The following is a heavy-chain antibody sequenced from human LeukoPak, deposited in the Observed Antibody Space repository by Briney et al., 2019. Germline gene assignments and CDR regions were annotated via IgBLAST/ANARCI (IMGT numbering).Heavy chain of an antibody. J-gene: IGHJ4*02. D-gene: IGHD2-8*01. Sequence: SGTLSLTCAVSGDSISSDNWWNWVRQPPGKGLEWTGEISHSGTTLYNPSLKSRVTISVDKSKNQFSLNLNSVTAADTAVYYCARDSANGKSWSFDYWGQGTLVTVSS. CDR1: GDSISSDNW. CDR3: ARDSANGKSWSFDY. CDR2: ISHSGTT. V-gene: IGHV4-4*02.